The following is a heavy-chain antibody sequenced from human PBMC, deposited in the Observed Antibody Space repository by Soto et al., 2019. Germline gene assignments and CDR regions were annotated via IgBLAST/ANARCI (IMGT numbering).Heavy chain of an antibody. D-gene: IGHD6-6*01. CDR3: AKDRGYSSSPLDY. CDR2: ISGSGGST. Sequence: EVQLLESGGGLVQPGGSLRLSCAASGFTFSSYAMSWVRQAPGKGLEWVPAISGSGGSTYYADSVKGRFTISRDNSKNTLYLQMNSLRAGDTAVYYCAKDRGYSSSPLDYWGQGTLVTVSS. V-gene: IGHV3-23*01. CDR1: GFTFSSYA. J-gene: IGHJ4*02.